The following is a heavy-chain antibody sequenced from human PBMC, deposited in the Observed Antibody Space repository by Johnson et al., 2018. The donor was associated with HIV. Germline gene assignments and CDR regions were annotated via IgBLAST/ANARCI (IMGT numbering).Heavy chain of an antibody. D-gene: IGHD6-13*01. CDR1: GFSFSNYG. CDR2: IKQDGSEK. V-gene: IGHV3-7*01. Sequence: EQLVESGGGVVQPGESLRLSCAASGFSFSNYGMHWVRQAPGKGLEWVANIKQDGSEKYYVDSVKGRFTISRENAKNSLYLQMNSLRAGDTAVYYCARGSIAAAGWGAFDIWGQGTVVTVSS. CDR3: ARGSIAAAGWGAFDI. J-gene: IGHJ3*02.